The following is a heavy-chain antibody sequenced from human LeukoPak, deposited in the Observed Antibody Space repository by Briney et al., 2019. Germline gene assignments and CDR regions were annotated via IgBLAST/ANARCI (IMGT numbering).Heavy chain of an antibody. V-gene: IGHV3-66*01. CDR3: ARAAGPSGH. J-gene: IGHJ4*02. CDR1: GFVVSGNH. CDR2: IYSGGTT. Sequence: PGGSLRLSCAASGFVVSGNHMSWVRQTPGKGLEWISVIYSGGTTYYADFVKGRFTISRDDAGNTLGLQMNSLRVEDTAVYYCARAAGPSGHWGPGTLVIVSS. D-gene: IGHD6-19*01.